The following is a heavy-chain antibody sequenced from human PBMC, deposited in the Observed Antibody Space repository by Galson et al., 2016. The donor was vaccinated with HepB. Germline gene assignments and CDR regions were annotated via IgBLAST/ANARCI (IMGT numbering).Heavy chain of an antibody. CDR1: GFTFSRSW. V-gene: IGHV3-7*03. D-gene: IGHD5-12*01. Sequence: SLRLSCAASGFTFSRSWMTWVRQAPGRGLEWLANIKEDGSSTNHVDSVKGRFTISRDNAKTSLYLQMNSLRAEDTAVYYCARGHISGRGPFFDYWGQGIPVTVSS. J-gene: IGHJ4*02. CDR2: IKEDGSST. CDR3: ARGHISGRGPFFDY.